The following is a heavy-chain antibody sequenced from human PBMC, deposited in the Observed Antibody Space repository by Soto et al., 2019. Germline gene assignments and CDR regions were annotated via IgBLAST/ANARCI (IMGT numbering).Heavy chain of an antibody. CDR1: GFTFSKFW. J-gene: IGHJ5*02. D-gene: IGHD2-2*02. CDR2: IKHDGSQK. CDR3: ARLLLYSVSGRGWFDP. Sequence: GRPLRLSCTASGFTFSKFWLSWVRQVAGKGLEWVANIKHDGSQKYSVDSVKGRFTIARDNAKNSLYLQMNSLRVDDTAVYYCARLLLYSVSGRGWFDPWGQGTLVTVSS. V-gene: IGHV3-7*03.